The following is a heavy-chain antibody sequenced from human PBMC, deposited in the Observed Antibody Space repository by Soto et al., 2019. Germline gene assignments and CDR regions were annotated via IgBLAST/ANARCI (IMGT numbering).Heavy chain of an antibody. V-gene: IGHV3-30-3*01. CDR3: AREGTGATKYFDY. Sequence: QVPLVESGGGVVQPGRSLRLSCAASGFNFSTYSMHWVRQAPGKGLEWVAIISYDGGNKYYADSVKDRFTISRDNSKKTLYLQMNNLRDEDTAVFYCAREGTGATKYFDYWGQGTLVTVSS. D-gene: IGHD1-1*01. CDR2: ISYDGGNK. J-gene: IGHJ4*02. CDR1: GFNFSTYS.